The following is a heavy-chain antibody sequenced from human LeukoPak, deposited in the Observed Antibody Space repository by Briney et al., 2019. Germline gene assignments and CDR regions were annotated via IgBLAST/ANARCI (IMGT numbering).Heavy chain of an antibody. Sequence: GGSLRLSCAASGFTFDDYAMHWVRQAPGKGLEWVSGISWNSGSIGYADSVKGRFTITRDNAKNSLYLQMNSLRAEDTALYYCAKSIRGDYYYGMDVWGQGTTVTVSS. CDR3: AKSIRGDYYYGMDV. V-gene: IGHV3-9*01. J-gene: IGHJ6*02. D-gene: IGHD3-10*01. CDR2: ISWNSGSI. CDR1: GFTFDDYA.